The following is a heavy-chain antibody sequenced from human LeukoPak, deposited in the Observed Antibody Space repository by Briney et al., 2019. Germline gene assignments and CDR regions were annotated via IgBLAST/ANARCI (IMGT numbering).Heavy chain of an antibody. V-gene: IGHV3-30*18. CDR1: GFTFSTDG. Sequence: GGSLRLSCAASGFTFSTDGMHWVRQAPGKGLEWVAVISSDGSNKYYADSVKGRFTISRDNSKNTLYLQMNSLRAEDTAVYYCAKDHTTMGLSGYWGQGTLVTVSS. D-gene: IGHD3-16*02. CDR3: AKDHTTMGLSGY. J-gene: IGHJ4*02. CDR2: ISSDGSNK.